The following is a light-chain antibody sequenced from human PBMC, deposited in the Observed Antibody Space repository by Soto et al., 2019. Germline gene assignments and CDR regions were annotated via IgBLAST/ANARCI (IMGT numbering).Light chain of an antibody. J-gene: IGLJ1*01. CDR1: SSDVGSYNF. CDR3: CADAGRSTYV. Sequence: QSALTQPASVSGSPGQSITISCTRASSDVGSYNFVSWYQQHPGEVPKVLIYEVSKRPSGVSDRFSGSKSGNTASLTISGLQADDEADYYCCADAGRSTYVFGTGTKLTVL. CDR2: EVS. V-gene: IGLV2-23*02.